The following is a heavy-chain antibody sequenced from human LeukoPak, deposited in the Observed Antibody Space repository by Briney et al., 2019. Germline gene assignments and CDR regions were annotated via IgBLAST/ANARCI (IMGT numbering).Heavy chain of an antibody. V-gene: IGHV3-7*01. D-gene: IGHD3-16*01. CDR1: GFTFSSYW. Sequence: PGGSLRLSCAASGFTFSSYWMSWVRQAPGKGLEWVANIKQDGSEKYYVDSGKGRFTISRDNAKNSLYLQMNSLRAEDTAVYYCATTGNDYVWGTQFDYWGQGTLVTVSS. CDR2: IKQDGSEK. J-gene: IGHJ4*02. CDR3: ATTGNDYVWGTQFDY.